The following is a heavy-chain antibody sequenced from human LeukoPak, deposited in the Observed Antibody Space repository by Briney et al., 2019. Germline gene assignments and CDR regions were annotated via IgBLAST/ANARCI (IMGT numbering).Heavy chain of an antibody. CDR3: ARDRSSGWSAGFDP. Sequence: SETLSLTCTVSGGSISSYYWSWIRQPPGKGLEWIGYIYYSGSTNYNPSLKSRVTISVDTSKNQFSLKLSSVTAADTAVYYCARDRSSGWSAGFDPWGQGTPVTVSS. J-gene: IGHJ5*02. D-gene: IGHD6-19*01. V-gene: IGHV4-59*01. CDR2: IYYSGST. CDR1: GGSISSYY.